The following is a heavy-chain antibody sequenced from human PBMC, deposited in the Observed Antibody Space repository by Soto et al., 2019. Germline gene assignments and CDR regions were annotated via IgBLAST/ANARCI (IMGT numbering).Heavy chain of an antibody. J-gene: IGHJ4*02. D-gene: IGHD1-1*01. CDR2: IYSSGSA. CDR3: ARGGTRSADLPTY. V-gene: IGHV4-4*07. Sequence: VRLQESGPGLVEPSETLSLTCSVSGDSINNYYWSWIRQPAGKGLEWIGRIYSSGSANYNPSLKARGTRAVDTSKNQVFLSGTSVTAADTAVYFGARGGTRSADLPTYWGQGIQVIVSS. CDR1: GDSINNYY.